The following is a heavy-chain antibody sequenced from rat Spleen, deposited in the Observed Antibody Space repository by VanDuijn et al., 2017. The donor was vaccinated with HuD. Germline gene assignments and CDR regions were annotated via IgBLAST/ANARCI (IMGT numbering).Heavy chain of an antibody. V-gene: IGHV5-20*01. CDR3: TTDRPGALMEA. Sequence: EVQLVESGGGLXXPGXXMKLSCXXXGXXXSNXXXAWXXXAPXXVLELFAYFSYNGGSTYYRDTMKGRFTISRDNRKSTLYLQMDSLRSEDTATYYCTTDRPGALMEAWGQGASVTVSS. CDR1: GXXXSNXX. D-gene: IGHD5-1*01. CDR2: FSYNGGST. J-gene: IGHJ4*01.